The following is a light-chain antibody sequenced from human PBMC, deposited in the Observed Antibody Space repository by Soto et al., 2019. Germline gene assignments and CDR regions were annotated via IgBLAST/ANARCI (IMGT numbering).Light chain of an antibody. CDR2: DVS. Sequence: QSALTQPRSVSGSPEQSVTISCTGTSSDVGGYNYVSWYQQHPGKAPKLMIYDVSNRPSGVPDRFSGPKSGNTASLTISGLQAEDEADYYCCSYAGSYSLYVFGTGTKVTVL. CDR3: CSYAGSYSLYV. V-gene: IGLV2-11*01. CDR1: SSDVGGYNY. J-gene: IGLJ1*01.